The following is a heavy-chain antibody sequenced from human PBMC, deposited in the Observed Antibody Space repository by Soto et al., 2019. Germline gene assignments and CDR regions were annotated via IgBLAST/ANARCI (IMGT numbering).Heavy chain of an antibody. CDR2: IYPGDSDT. V-gene: IGHV5-51*01. CDR3: ARLRYHNWNYSLWYFDY. Sequence: EVQLVQSGAEVKKPGESLKISCKGSGYSFTSYWIGWVRQMPGKGLEWMGIIYPGDSDTRYSPSFQGQVTISADKSISTAYLQWSSLKASDTAMYYCARLRYHNWNYSLWYFDYWGQGTLVTVSS. J-gene: IGHJ4*02. D-gene: IGHD1-7*01. CDR1: GYSFTSYW.